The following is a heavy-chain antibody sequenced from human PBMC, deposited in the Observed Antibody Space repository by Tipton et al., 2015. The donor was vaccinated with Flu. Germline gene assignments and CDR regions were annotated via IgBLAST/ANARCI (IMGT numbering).Heavy chain of an antibody. Sequence: TLSLTCNVSGDSLSSYYWSWIRQPAGKGLEWIGRIYTSGSTKYNPSLQSRVTMSLDTSKNQFSLKLSSVTAADTAVYYCARDRYDSSGFVDYWGQGTLVTVSS. CDR3: ARDRYDSSGFVDY. CDR2: IYTSGST. CDR1: GDSLSSYY. J-gene: IGHJ4*02. D-gene: IGHD3-22*01. V-gene: IGHV4-4*07.